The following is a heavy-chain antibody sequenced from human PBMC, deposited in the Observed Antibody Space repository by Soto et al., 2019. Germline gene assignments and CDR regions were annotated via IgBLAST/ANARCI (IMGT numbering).Heavy chain of an antibody. Sequence: GGSLRLSCAASGFTFSSYAMHWVRQAPGKGLEWVAVISYDGSNKYYADSVKGRFTISRDNSKNTLYLQMNSLRAEDTAVYYCARVHGEYGSSWYGAFDIWGQGTMVTVSS. CDR2: ISYDGSNK. CDR1: GFTFSSYA. V-gene: IGHV3-30-3*01. D-gene: IGHD6-13*01. CDR3: ARVHGEYGSSWYGAFDI. J-gene: IGHJ3*02.